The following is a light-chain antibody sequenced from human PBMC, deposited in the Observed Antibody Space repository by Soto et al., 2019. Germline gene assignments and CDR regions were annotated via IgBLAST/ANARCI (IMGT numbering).Light chain of an antibody. Sequence: DIQMTQSPSTLSASVGDRVTITCRASQSISSWLAWYQQKPGKAPKLLIYDASSLESGVPSRLGGSGSGTEFTLTISSLQPDDFATYYCQQYSSYPLTFGGGTKVDIK. J-gene: IGKJ4*01. V-gene: IGKV1-5*01. CDR1: QSISSW. CDR3: QQYSSYPLT. CDR2: DAS.